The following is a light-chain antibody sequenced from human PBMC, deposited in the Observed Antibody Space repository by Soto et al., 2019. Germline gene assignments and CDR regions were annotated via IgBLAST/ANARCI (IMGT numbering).Light chain of an antibody. CDR3: QQYGSSRIT. CDR1: QSVSSSY. CDR2: GAS. J-gene: IGKJ3*01. Sequence: EIVLTQSPGTLSLSPGERVTLSCRASQSVSSSYLAWYQQKPGQAPRLLIYGASSRATGIPDRFSGSGSGTDFTLTISRLEPEDFAVYYCQQYGSSRITFGPGTKVDIK. V-gene: IGKV3-20*01.